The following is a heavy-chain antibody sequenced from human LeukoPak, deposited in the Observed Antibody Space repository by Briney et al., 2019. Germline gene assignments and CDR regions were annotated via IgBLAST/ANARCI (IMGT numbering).Heavy chain of an antibody. CDR3: ARDLGDTAIMGEDAFDI. J-gene: IGHJ3*02. D-gene: IGHD5-18*01. CDR2: IIPIFGTA. V-gene: IGHV1-69*13. CDR1: GGTFSSYA. Sequence: SVEVSCKASGGTFSSYAISWVRQAPGQGLEWMGGIIPIFGTANYAQKFQGRVTITADESTSTAYMELSSLRSEDTAVYYCARDLGDTAIMGEDAFDIWGQGTMVTVSS.